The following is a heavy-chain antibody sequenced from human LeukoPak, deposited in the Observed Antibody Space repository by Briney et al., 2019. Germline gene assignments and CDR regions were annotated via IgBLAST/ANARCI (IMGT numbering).Heavy chain of an antibody. D-gene: IGHD1-26*01. CDR3: TRDYRGTFDY. Sequence: GGSLRLSGVASGFNYNTYWMSWVRQAPGKGLEWVANIKQDGSEKNYVDSVKGRFTISRDNAKNSLYLQMNSLRAEDTAIYYCTRDYRGTFDYWGQGTLVTVSS. J-gene: IGHJ4*02. V-gene: IGHV3-7*03. CDR1: GFNYNTYW. CDR2: IKQDGSEK.